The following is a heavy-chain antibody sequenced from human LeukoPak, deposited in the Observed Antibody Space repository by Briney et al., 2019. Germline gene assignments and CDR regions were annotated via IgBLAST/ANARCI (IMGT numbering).Heavy chain of an antibody. J-gene: IGHJ4*02. CDR3: AKSRPGSSWYAPDY. CDR2: ISSSSSYI. Sequence: GGSLRLSCAASGFTFSSYSMNWVRQAPGKGLEWVSSISSSSSYIYYADSVKGRFTISRDNSKNTLYLQMSSLRGDDTSVYYCAKSRPGSSWYAPDYWGQGTLVTVSS. V-gene: IGHV3-21*06. CDR1: GFTFSSYS. D-gene: IGHD6-13*01.